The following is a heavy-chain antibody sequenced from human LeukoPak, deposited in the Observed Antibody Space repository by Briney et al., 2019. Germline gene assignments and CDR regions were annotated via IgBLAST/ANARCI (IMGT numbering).Heavy chain of an antibody. CDR2: LSYDGSDK. J-gene: IGHJ5*02. V-gene: IGHV3-30*04. CDR1: GFTFGSYA. D-gene: IGHD2-15*01. CDR3: ARASCSGGSCFPLDP. Sequence: GRSLRLSCAASGFTFGSYAMHWVRQAPGKGLEWVAVLSYDGSDKYYADSVKGRFTIPRDKSKNTLYLQMNSLRAEDTAIYYCARASCSGGSCFPLDPWGQGTLVTVSS.